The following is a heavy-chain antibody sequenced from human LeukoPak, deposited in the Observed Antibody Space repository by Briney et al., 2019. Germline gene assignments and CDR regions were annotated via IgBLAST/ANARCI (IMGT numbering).Heavy chain of an antibody. D-gene: IGHD5-18*01. CDR2: MNPNSGNT. V-gene: IGHV1-8*03. CDR3: ARDTRGYSYGYRY. J-gene: IGHJ4*02. Sequence: AXXKVSCKASGYTFTSYDINWVRQAPGQGLEWMGWMNPNSGNTVYAQKFQGRVTITRNTSISTAYMELSSLRSEDTAVYYCARDTRGYSYGYRYWGQGTLVTVSS. CDR1: GYTFTSYD.